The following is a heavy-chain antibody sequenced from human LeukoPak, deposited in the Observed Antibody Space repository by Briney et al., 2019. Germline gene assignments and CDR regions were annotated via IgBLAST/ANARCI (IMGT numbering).Heavy chain of an antibody. J-gene: IGHJ6*02. CDR3: ARFTVGVNYYYYGMDV. CDR1: GGTFSSYA. V-gene: IGHV1-69*13. D-gene: IGHD4-23*01. CDR2: IIPIFGTA. Sequence: ASVKVSCKASGGTFSSYAISWVRQAPGQGLEWMGGIIPIFGTANYAQKFQGRVTITADESTSTAYMELSSLRSEDTAVYYCARFTVGVNYYYYGMDVWGQGTTATVSS.